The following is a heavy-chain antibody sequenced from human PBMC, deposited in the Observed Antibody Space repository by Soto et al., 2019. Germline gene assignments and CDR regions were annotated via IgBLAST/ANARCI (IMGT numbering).Heavy chain of an antibody. Sequence: DVQLVESGGGLIQPGGSLRLSCAAFGLTVSGKKYMAWVRQAPGKGLEWVSGVYDTDGTYYADSVKGRFTSSRDSSKTIVYLQMNSLRPYDTAVYYCASWRLQEHAYDIWGLGTTVTVSS. CDR3: ASWRLQEHAYDI. CDR2: VYDTDGT. V-gene: IGHV3-53*01. J-gene: IGHJ3*02. D-gene: IGHD4-4*01. CDR1: GLTVSGKKY.